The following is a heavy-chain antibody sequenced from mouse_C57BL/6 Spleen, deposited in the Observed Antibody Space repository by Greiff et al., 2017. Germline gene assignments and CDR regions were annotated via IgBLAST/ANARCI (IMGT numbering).Heavy chain of an antibody. Sequence: LQQSGAELVRPGSSVKLSCKDSYFAFMASAMHWVKQRPGHGLEWVGSFTMYSDATEYSENFKGKVTLTANTAASTAYMELSSLTSEDSAVYYCARGGTETSAMDDWGQGTSVTVSS. V-gene: IGHV1-49*01. D-gene: IGHD3-3*01. CDR2: FTMYSDAT. CDR3: ARGGTETSAMDD. J-gene: IGHJ4*01. CDR1: YFAFMASA.